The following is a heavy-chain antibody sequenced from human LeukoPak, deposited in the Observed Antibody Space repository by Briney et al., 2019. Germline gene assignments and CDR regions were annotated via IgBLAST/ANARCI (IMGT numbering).Heavy chain of an antibody. CDR2: INHSGST. J-gene: IGHJ4*02. D-gene: IGHD2-15*01. Sequence: PSETLSLTCAVYGGSFSGYYWSWIRQPPGKGLEWIGEINHSGSTNYNPSLKSRVTISVDTSKNQFSLKLSSVTAADTAVYYCARLVVVAATDADYWGQGTLVTVSS. CDR1: GGSFSGYY. V-gene: IGHV4-34*01. CDR3: ARLVVVAATDADY.